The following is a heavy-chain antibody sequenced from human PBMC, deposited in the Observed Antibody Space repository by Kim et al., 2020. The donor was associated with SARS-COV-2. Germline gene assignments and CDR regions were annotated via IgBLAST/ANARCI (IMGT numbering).Heavy chain of an antibody. Sequence: ASVKVSCKASGYTFTSYAMHWVRQAPGQRLEWMGWINAGNGNTKYSQKFQGRVTITRDTSASTAYMELSSLRSEDTAVYYCARDLIVVVPAAIFDPWGQGTLVSVSS. CDR3: ARDLIVVVPAAIFDP. V-gene: IGHV1-3*01. CDR2: INAGNGNT. CDR1: GYTFTSYA. D-gene: IGHD2-2*01. J-gene: IGHJ5*02.